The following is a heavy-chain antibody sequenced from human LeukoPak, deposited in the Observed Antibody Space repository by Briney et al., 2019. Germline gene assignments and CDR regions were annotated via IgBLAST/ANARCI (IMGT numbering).Heavy chain of an antibody. Sequence: PSETLSLTCTVSGGSISSSSYYWGWIRQPPGKGLEWIGSIYYSGSTYYNPSLKSRVTISVDTSKNQFSLKLSSVTAADTAVYYCARERWPLYYYYYGMDVWGQGTTVTVSS. D-gene: IGHD6-13*01. CDR2: IYYSGST. CDR3: ARERWPLYYYYYGMDV. V-gene: IGHV4-39*07. J-gene: IGHJ6*02. CDR1: GGSISSSSYY.